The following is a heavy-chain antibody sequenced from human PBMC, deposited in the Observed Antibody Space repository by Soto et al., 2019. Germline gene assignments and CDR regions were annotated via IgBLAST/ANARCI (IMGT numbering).Heavy chain of an antibody. CDR3: ARGGGDIVVVPAAIGYGMDV. Sequence: SVKVSCKASGGTFSSYAISWVRQAPGQGLEWMGGIIPIFGTANYAQKFQGRVTITADESTSTAYMELSSLRSEDTAVYYCARGGGDIVVVPAAIGYGMDVWGQGTTVTVSS. V-gene: IGHV1-69*13. CDR2: IIPIFGTA. J-gene: IGHJ6*02. D-gene: IGHD2-2*01. CDR1: GGTFSSYA.